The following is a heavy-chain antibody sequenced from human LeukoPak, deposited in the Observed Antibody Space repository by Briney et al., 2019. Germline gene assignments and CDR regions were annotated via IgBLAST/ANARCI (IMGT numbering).Heavy chain of an antibody. D-gene: IGHD4-17*01. V-gene: IGHV4-39*01. CDR3: ARHDHSDFGDPNWFDP. CDR1: GGSFSGSYY. Sequence: SETLSLTCTVSGGSFSGSYYWVWIRQPPGKGLEWIGSIYYSGSTYYNPSLKSRVTIFVDTSKNQFSLRLNSVTAADTAIYYCARHDHSDFGDPNWFDPWGQETLVTVSS. J-gene: IGHJ5*02. CDR2: IYYSGST.